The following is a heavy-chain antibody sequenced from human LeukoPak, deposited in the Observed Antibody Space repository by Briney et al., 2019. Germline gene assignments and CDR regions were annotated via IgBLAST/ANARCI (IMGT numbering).Heavy chain of an antibody. D-gene: IGHD3-16*01. CDR1: GGSFSGYY. V-gene: IGHV4-34*01. CDR2: INHSGST. Sequence: SETLSLTCAVYGGSFSGYYWSWIRQPPGKGLEWIGEINHSGSTNYNPSLKSRVTISVDTSKNQFSLKLSSVTAADTAVYYCAGGSRASYLERSYGMDVWGQGTTVTVSS. J-gene: IGHJ6*02. CDR3: AGGSRASYLERSYGMDV.